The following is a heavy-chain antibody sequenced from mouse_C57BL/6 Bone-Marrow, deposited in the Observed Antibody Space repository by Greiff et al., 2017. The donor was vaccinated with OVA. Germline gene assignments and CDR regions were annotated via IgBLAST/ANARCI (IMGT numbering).Heavy chain of an antibody. CDR1: GYTFTSYW. J-gene: IGHJ4*01. D-gene: IGHD1-2*01. Sequence: QVHVKQSGAELAKPGASVKLSCKASGYTFTSYWMHWVKQRPGQGLEWIGYINPSSGYTKYNQKFKDKATLTADKSSSTAYMQLSSLTYEDSAVYYCASHTAHYYAMDYWGQGTSVTVSS. V-gene: IGHV1-7*01. CDR2: INPSSGYT. CDR3: ASHTAHYYAMDY.